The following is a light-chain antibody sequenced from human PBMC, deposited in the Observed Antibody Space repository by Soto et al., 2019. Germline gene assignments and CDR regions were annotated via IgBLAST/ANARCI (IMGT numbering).Light chain of an antibody. V-gene: IGKV1-39*01. CDR2: AAS. CDR3: QQSYSTPFT. J-gene: IGKJ3*01. CDR1: HNISSY. Sequence: DIQMTQSPSSLSASVGDRVTITCRASHNISSYLNWYQQKPGKAPKLLIYAASSLQSGVPSRFSGPGYGTDLTLNISSLQPEDFKTYYCQQSYSTPFTFGTGTKVDFK.